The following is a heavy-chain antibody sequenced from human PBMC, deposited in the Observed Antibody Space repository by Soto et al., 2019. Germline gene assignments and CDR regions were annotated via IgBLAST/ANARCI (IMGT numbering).Heavy chain of an antibody. V-gene: IGHV5-51*01. Sequence: LKISCKGSGYSFTTYWIGWVRQMPGKGLEWMGIICPGDSDTKYSPSFEGQVTISADKSTTTAYLQWSSLQASDTAMYYCARGSVSYVFDYWGQGTLVTVSS. CDR3: ARGSVSYVFDY. CDR2: ICPGDSDT. J-gene: IGHJ4*02. CDR1: GYSFTTYW. D-gene: IGHD3-10*01.